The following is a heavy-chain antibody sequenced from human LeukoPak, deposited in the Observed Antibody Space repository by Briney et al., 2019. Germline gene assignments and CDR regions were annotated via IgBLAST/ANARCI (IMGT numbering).Heavy chain of an antibody. CDR1: GGSFSGYY. CDR2: INHSGST. V-gene: IGHV4-34*01. J-gene: IGHJ3*02. Sequence: SETLSLTCAVYGGSFSGYYWSWIRQPPGKGLEWIGEINHSGSTNYNPSLKSRVTISVDTSKNQFSLKLSSVTAADTAVYYCAINWDDAFDIWGQGTMVTVSS. CDR3: AINWDDAFDI. D-gene: IGHD7-27*01.